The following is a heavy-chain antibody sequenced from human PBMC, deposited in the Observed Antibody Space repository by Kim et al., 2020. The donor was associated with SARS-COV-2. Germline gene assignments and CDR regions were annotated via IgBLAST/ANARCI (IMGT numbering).Heavy chain of an antibody. D-gene: IGHD2-21*01. J-gene: IGHJ4*02. V-gene: IGHV3-49*02. Sequence: TENAASDKGRFTISRYESKSIAYLQMNSLKTEDTAVYYCTRERGVILDYWGQGTLVTVSS. CDR2: T. CDR3: TRERGVILDY.